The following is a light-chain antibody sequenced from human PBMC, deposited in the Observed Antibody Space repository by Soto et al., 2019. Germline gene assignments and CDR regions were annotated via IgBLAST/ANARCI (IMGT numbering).Light chain of an antibody. CDR3: SSYTSSSTGV. J-gene: IGLJ1*01. V-gene: IGLV2-14*01. CDR2: EVS. CDR1: SGDVGGYKF. Sequence: QSVLTQPASVSGSPGQSITIYCTGTSGDVGGYKFVSWYQQHPGKAPKLMIYEVSNRPSGVSNRFSGSKSGNTASLTISGLQAEDEADYYCSSYTSSSTGVFGTGTKVTVL.